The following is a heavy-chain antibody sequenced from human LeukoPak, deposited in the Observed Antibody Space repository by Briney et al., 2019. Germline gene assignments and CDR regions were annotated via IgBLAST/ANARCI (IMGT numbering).Heavy chain of an antibody. V-gene: IGHV3-53*01. CDR2: IYSGGST. D-gene: IGHD4-11*01. CDR3: AREAYSNYDYYYYYGMDV. CDR1: GFTFSSYW. J-gene: IGHJ6*02. Sequence: GGSLRLSCAASGFTFSSYWMSWVRQAPGKGLEWVSVIYSGGSTYYADSVKGRFTISRDNSKNTLYLQMNSLRAEDTAVYYCAREAYSNYDYYYYYGMDVWGQGTTVTVSS.